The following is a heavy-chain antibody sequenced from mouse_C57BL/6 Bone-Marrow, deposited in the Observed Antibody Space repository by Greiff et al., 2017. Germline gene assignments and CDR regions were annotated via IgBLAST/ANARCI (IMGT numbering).Heavy chain of an antibody. V-gene: IGHV8-8*01. Sequence: QVTLKVSGPGILQPSQTLSLTCSFSGFSLSTFGMGVGWISQPSGKGLVWLAHIWWDDDKYYNPSLKSRLTISKDTSKNQVFLKIANVDTADTATYCFARIIYYGSSYWYFDVWGTGTTVTVSS. J-gene: IGHJ1*03. CDR3: ARIIYYGSSYWYFDV. CDR2: IWWDDDK. D-gene: IGHD1-1*01. CDR1: GFSLSTFGMG.